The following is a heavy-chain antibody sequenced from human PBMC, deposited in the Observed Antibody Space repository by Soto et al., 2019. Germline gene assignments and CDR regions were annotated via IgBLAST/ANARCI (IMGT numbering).Heavy chain of an antibody. CDR3: ARAPITMVRGSPLWFDP. CDR1: GFTFSSYW. D-gene: IGHD3-10*01. J-gene: IGHJ5*02. CDR2: IKQDGSEK. V-gene: IGHV3-7*01. Sequence: GGSLRLSCAASGFTFSSYWMSWVRQAPGKGLEWVANIKQDGSEKYYADSVKGRFTISRDNSKNTLYLQMNSLRAEDTAVYYCARAPITMVRGSPLWFDPWGQGTLVTVSS.